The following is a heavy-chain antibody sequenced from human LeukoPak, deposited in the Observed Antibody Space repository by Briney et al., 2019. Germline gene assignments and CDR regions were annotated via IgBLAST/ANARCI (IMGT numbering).Heavy chain of an antibody. CDR1: GFTFSSYG. CDR3: ARDKAGYFDY. V-gene: IGHV3-33*01. CDR2: IWYDGSNK. J-gene: IGHJ4*02. Sequence: GGSLRLPCAAPGFTFSSYGMHWVRQAPGKGLEWVAVIWYDGSNKYYADSVKGRFTISRDNSKNTLYLQMNSLRAEDTAVYYCARDKAGYFDYWGQGTLVTVSS.